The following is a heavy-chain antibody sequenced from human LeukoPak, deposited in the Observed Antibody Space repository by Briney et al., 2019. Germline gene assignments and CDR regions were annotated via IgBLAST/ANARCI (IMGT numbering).Heavy chain of an antibody. CDR3: ARDTATYYYDSSAYYLDY. D-gene: IGHD3-22*01. V-gene: IGHV3-64*04. J-gene: IGHJ4*02. Sequence: GGSLRLSCSASGFTFSTYAMHWVRQAPGKGLEYVSGISSNGRSTYYADSVKGRFTISRDNSKNTLYLQMNSQRAEDTAVYYCARDTATYYYDSSAYYLDYWGQGTLVTVSS. CDR1: GFTFSTYA. CDR2: ISSNGRST.